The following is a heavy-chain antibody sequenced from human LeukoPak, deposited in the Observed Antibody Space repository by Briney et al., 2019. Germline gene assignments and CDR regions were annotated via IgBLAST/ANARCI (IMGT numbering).Heavy chain of an antibody. J-gene: IGHJ4*02. CDR3: ATWPRRFLEWPSPIDY. V-gene: IGHV4-4*07. Sequence: SETLSLTCTVSGGSISSYYWSWIRQPAGKGLEWIGRIYTSGSTNYNPSLKSRVTISVDTSKNQFSLKLSSVTAADTAVYYCATWPRRFLEWPSPIDYWGQGTLVTVSS. D-gene: IGHD3-3*01. CDR1: GGSISSYY. CDR2: IYTSGST.